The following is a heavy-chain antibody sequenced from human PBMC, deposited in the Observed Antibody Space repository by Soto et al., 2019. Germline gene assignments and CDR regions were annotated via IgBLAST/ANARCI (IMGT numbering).Heavy chain of an antibody. CDR1: GFTFSSYG. CDR3: ARDVPPWYMYGSTMDV. D-gene: IGHD3-10*01. V-gene: IGHV3-30*03. Sequence: QVQLVESGGGVVQSGRSLRLSCAAAGFTFSSYGMHWVRQAPGKGLEWVAVMSFDGRKKDYADTVKGRFTISRDNSKNTRYLQMNSRRAADTAVSYWARDVPPWYMYGSTMDVWGQGTTVTVSS. CDR2: MSFDGRKK. J-gene: IGHJ6*02.